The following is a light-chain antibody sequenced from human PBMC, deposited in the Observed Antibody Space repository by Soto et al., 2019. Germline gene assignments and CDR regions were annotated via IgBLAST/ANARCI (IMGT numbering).Light chain of an antibody. CDR2: GSS. CDR3: QQYGSSPPYT. V-gene: IGKV3-20*01. Sequence: VLTQSPGTLSLSPGERATLSCRASQSVSNNYFAWYQQKPGQAPRLLIFGSSDRATGIPDRFSGSGSGTDFTLTISRLEPEDFAVYYCQQYGSSPPYTFGQGTKRAIK. J-gene: IGKJ2*01. CDR1: QSVSNNY.